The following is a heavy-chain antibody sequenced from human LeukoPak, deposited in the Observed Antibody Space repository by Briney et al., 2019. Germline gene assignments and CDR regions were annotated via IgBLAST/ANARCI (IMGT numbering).Heavy chain of an antibody. CDR3: ARDIFRSRQYRQLVDPTADY. J-gene: IGHJ4*02. V-gene: IGHV1-18*01. CDR1: GYRFTSYG. CDR2: ISAYNGNT. Sequence: GASVKVSCKASGYRFTSYGISWVRQAPGQGLEWMGWISAYNGNTNYAQKLQGRVTMTTDTSTSTAYMELRSLRSDDTAVYYCARDIFRSRQYRQLVDPTADYWGQGTLVTVSS. D-gene: IGHD6-6*01.